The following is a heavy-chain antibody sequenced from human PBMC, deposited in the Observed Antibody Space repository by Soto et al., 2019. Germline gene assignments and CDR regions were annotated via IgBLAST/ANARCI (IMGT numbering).Heavy chain of an antibody. CDR1: TFSMYS. Sequence: EVQVVESGGGLVHPGGSLRLSCNFTFSMYSMNWVRQAPGKGREWVASISSGSDYIKYADSVKGRFTISRDNAKNSVSLQMNSLRVDDTAVYFCTRDQGGSYDSWFDPWGLGTLVTVSS. CDR3: TRDQGGSYDSWFDP. V-gene: IGHV3-21*01. D-gene: IGHD1-26*01. CDR2: ISSGSDYI. J-gene: IGHJ5*02.